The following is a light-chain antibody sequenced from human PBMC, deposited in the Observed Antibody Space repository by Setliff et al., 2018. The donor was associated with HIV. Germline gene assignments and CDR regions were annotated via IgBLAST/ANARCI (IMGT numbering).Light chain of an antibody. V-gene: IGLV3-21*04. Sequence: SYELPQPPSVSVAPGKTARITCGGNNIGSKSVHWHQQKPGQAPVLVIYYDSDRPSGIPERFSGSNSGNTATLTISRVEAGDEADYYCQVWDSSSDHYVFGTGTKVTVL. CDR3: QVWDSSSDHYV. CDR2: YDS. CDR1: NIGSKS. J-gene: IGLJ1*01.